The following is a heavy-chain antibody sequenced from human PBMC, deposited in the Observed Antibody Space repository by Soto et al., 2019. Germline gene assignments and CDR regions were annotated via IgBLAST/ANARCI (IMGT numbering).Heavy chain of an antibody. CDR3: AKDRPYYYDSSGYYSPVGAFDI. CDR1: GFTFSSYA. V-gene: IGHV3-23*01. D-gene: IGHD3-22*01. CDR2: ISGSGGST. J-gene: IGHJ3*02. Sequence: PGGSLRLSCAASGFTFSSYAMSWVRQAPGKGLEWVSAISGSGGSTYYADSVKGRFTISRDNSKNTLYLQMNSLRAEDTAVYYCAKDRPYYYDSSGYYSPVGAFDIWGQGTMVTVSS.